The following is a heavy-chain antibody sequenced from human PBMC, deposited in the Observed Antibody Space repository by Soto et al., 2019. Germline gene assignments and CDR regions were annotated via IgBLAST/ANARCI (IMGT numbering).Heavy chain of an antibody. CDR2: INAGNGNT. D-gene: IGHD3-10*01. Sequence: QVQLVQSGAEVKKPGASVKVSCKASGYTFTSYAMHWVRQAPGQRLEWMGWINAGNGNTKYSQKFQGRVTITRDTSASTAYMELSSLRSEDTDVYYCARVGITMVRGVFDYWGQGTLVTVSS. CDR3: ARVGITMVRGVFDY. V-gene: IGHV1-3*01. J-gene: IGHJ4*02. CDR1: GYTFTSYA.